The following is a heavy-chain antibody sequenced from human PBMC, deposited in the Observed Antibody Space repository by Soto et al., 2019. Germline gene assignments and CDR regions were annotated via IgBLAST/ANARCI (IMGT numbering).Heavy chain of an antibody. Sequence: QVQLVESGGGVVQPGRSLRLSCAASGFTFSNYGMHWVLQAPGKGLEWVAVIWYDGSNKYYADSVKGRVTISRDNSKNTLNLQMISMRAEDTAVYYGAKDGVGYYDRSGYSAYLQQWGQGTLVTVSS. CDR1: GFTFSNYG. D-gene: IGHD3-22*01. J-gene: IGHJ1*01. CDR2: IWYDGSNK. V-gene: IGHV3-33*06. CDR3: AKDGVGYYDRSGYSAYLQQ.